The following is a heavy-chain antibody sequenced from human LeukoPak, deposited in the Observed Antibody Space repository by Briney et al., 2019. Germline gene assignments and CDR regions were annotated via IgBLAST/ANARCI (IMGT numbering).Heavy chain of an antibody. CDR3: VKTFGYCSSTSCYVFDY. V-gene: IGHV3-64D*06. D-gene: IGHD2-2*01. J-gene: IGHJ4*02. Sequence: PGGSLRLSCSASGFIFSRYAMHWVRQPPGKGLYYVAAISSDGDSTHYADSVKGRFTISRDNSKNTLSLQMSSLKPEDTAVYYCVKTFGYCSSTSCYVFDYWGQGTLVTVSS. CDR1: GFIFSRYA. CDR2: ISSDGDST.